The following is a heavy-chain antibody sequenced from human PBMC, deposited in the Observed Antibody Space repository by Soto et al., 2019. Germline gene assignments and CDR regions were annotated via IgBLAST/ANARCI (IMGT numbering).Heavy chain of an antibody. V-gene: IGHV4-39*01. J-gene: IGHJ4*02. Sequence: SETLSLTCTVSGGSISSSSYYWGWIRQPPGKGLEWIGSIYYSGSTYYNPSLKSRVTISVDTSKNQFSLKLSSVTAADTAVYYCARPKGGGSGSFLFDYWGQGTLVTVSS. D-gene: IGHD3-10*01. CDR1: GGSISSSSYY. CDR3: ARPKGGGSGSFLFDY. CDR2: IYYSGST.